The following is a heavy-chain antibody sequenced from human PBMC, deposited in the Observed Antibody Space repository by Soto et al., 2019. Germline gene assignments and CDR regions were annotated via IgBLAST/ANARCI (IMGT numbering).Heavy chain of an antibody. CDR2: IIPIFGAA. D-gene: IGHD2-8*01. V-gene: IGHV1-69*13. CDR3: ARDGNGNSLAY. Sequence: SVKVSCKAPADTFTSYYIHWVRQAPGQGLEWMAGIIPIFGAAKAAQKFQGRVALTADESTTTAYMELSSPKSDDTAIYYCARDGNGNSLAYWGQGTLVTVSS. J-gene: IGHJ4*02. CDR1: ADTFTSYY.